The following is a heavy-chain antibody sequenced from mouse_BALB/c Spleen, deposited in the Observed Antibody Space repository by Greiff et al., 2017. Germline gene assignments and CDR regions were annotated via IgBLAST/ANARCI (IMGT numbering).Heavy chain of an antibody. CDR2: IAPGSGST. J-gene: IGHJ2*01. CDR1: GYTFTSYW. D-gene: IGHD1-1*01. CDR3: ARGITTIDY. Sequence: DLVKPGASVKLSCKASGYTFTSYWINWIKQRPGQGLEWIGRIAPGSGSTYYNEMFKGKATLTVDTSSSTAYIQLSSLSSEDSAVYFCARGITTIDYWGQGTTLTVSS. V-gene: IGHV1S41*01.